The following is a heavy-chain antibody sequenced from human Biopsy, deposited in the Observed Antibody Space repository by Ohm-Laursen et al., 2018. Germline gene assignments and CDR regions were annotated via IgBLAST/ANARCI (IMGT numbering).Heavy chain of an antibody. CDR1: GDSVSSGSFY. V-gene: IGHV4-61*01. J-gene: IGHJ3*02. D-gene: IGHD5-12*01. CDR2: IYYSGST. CDR3: AGRPWPNAFDI. Sequence: PGTLSLTCTVSGDSVSSGSFYWTWIRQPPGKGLEWIGYIYYSGSTNYNPSLKSRVTISVDTSRNQFSLKLSSVTAADTAVYYCAGRPWPNAFDIWGQGTMVTVSS.